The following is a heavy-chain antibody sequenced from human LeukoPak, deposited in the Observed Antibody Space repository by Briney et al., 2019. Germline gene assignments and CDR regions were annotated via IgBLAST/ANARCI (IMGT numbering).Heavy chain of an antibody. V-gene: IGHV4-34*01. J-gene: IGHJ4*02. CDR1: GGSFSGYY. CDR2: INHSGST. D-gene: IGHD6-13*01. CDR3: ARGSSAAAGLKFDY. Sequence: SETLSLTCAVYGGSFSGYYWSWIRQPPGKELEWIGEINHSGSTNYNPSLKSRVTISVDTSKNQFSLKLSSVTAADTAVYYCARGSSAAAGLKFDYWGQGTLVTVSS.